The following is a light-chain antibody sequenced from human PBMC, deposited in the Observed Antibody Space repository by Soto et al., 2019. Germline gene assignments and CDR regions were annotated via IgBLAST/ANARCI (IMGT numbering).Light chain of an antibody. Sequence: DIVMTQSPDSLAVSLGERATINCKSSQSVLYNSNNKNYLAWYHQKPGQPPKLLIYWASTRESGVPDRFSGSGSGTDFTLTISSLQAEDVAVYYCQQYYSTPMYTFGQGTKLEIK. CDR2: WAS. CDR1: QSVLYNSNNKNY. CDR3: QQYYSTPMYT. V-gene: IGKV4-1*01. J-gene: IGKJ2*01.